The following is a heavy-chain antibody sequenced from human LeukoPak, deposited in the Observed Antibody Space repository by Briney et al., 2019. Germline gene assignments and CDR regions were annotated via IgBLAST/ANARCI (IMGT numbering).Heavy chain of an antibody. CDR1: GGSISSSSYY. CDR2: IYYSGST. V-gene: IGHV4-39*07. J-gene: IGHJ6*02. CDR3: ARVFGRSSSWSNYYYYYGMDV. Sequence: SETLSLTCTVSGGSISSSSYYWGWIRQPPGKGLEWIGSIYYSGSTYYNPSLKSRVTISVDTSKNQFSLKLSSVTAADTAVYYCARVFGRSSSWSNYYYYYGMDVWGQGTTVTVSS. D-gene: IGHD6-13*01.